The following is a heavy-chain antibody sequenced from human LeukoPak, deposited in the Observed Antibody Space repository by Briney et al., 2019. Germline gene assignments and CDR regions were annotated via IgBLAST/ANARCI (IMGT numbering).Heavy chain of an antibody. V-gene: IGHV4-59*01. CDR2: IYYRGTT. J-gene: IGHJ4*02. D-gene: IGHD6-13*01. Sequence: SETLSLTCTVSGGSISSYYWSCIRQPPGKGLEWIGNIYYRGTTNYNPSLKSRVTISVDTSKNQFSLKLSSVTAADTAVYHCARETAAGQADYWGQGTLVTVSS. CDR1: GGSISSYY. CDR3: ARETAAGQADY.